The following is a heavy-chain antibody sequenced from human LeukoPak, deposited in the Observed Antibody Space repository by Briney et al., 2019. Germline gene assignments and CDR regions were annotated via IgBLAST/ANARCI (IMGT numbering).Heavy chain of an antibody. CDR2: MYYSGTT. V-gene: IGHV4-59*01. CDR1: GGSISGYY. CDR3: ARLPGIAESGKAVDY. D-gene: IGHD6-19*01. J-gene: IGHJ4*02. Sequence: SETLSLTCTVSGGSISGYYWSWIRQPPGKGLEWVGYMYYSGTTNYNPSLKSRVTISVDTSKNQFSLNLSSVTAADTAVYYCARLPGIAESGKAVDYWGQGTLSPSPQ.